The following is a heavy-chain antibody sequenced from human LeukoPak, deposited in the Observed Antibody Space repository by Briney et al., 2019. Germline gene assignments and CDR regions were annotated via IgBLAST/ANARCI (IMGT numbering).Heavy chain of an antibody. CDR3: ARHSIFGVVERRWFDP. V-gene: IGHV4-39*01. J-gene: IGHJ5*02. CDR2: IYYSGST. D-gene: IGHD3-3*01. CDR1: GGSISSRSYY. Sequence: SETLSLTCTVSGGSISSRSYYWGWIRQPPGKGLEWIGSIYYSGSTYYNPSLKSRVTISVDTSKNQFSLKLSSVTAADTAVYYCARHSIFGVVERRWFDPWGQGTLVTVSS.